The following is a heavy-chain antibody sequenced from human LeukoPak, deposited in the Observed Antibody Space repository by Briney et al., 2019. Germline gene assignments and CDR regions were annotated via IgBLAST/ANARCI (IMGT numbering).Heavy chain of an antibody. CDR1: GFTFSSYS. CDR2: ISSSSSYI. V-gene: IGHV3-21*01. CDR3: ARESSGWYGH. Sequence: GGSPRLSCAASGFTFSSYSMNWVRQAPGKGLEWVSSISSSSSYIYYADSVKGRFTISRDNAKNSLYLQMNSLRAEDTAVYYCARESSGWYGHWGQGTLVTVSS. D-gene: IGHD6-19*01. J-gene: IGHJ4*02.